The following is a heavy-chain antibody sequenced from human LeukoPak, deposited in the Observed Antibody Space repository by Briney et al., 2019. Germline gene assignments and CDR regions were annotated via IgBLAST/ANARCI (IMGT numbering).Heavy chain of an antibody. CDR2: IYHNGNT. D-gene: IGHD5-18*01. Sequence: SETLSLTCTVSGGSISTSNYYWGWIRQPPGKGLEWIGSIYHNGNTYYNPSLKSRVTTSVDTSKNQFSLKLSSVTAADTAVYYCARGGFSYGSRFDSWGQGTLVTVSS. CDR3: ARGGFSYGSRFDS. J-gene: IGHJ4*02. CDR1: GGSISTSNYY. V-gene: IGHV4-39*07.